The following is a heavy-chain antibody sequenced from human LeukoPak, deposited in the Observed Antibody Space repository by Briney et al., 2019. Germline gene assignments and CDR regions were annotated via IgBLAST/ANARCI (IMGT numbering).Heavy chain of an antibody. V-gene: IGHV3-30*02. D-gene: IGHD2-21*01. CDR3: ARHFMAYGIAYMDV. CDR2: IRYDGTNT. Sequence: GGSLRLSCVASAFTFSDYGMVWVRQAPGKGLEWVTFIRYDGTNTFYADSVKGRFIISRDNSKNTMYLQMNRLRAGDTAVYYCARHFMAYGIAYMDVWGKGTRSPSP. J-gene: IGHJ6*03. CDR1: AFTFSDYG.